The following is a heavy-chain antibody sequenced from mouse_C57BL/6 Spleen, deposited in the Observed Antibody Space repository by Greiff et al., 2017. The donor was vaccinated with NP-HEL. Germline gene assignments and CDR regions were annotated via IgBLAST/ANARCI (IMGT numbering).Heavy chain of an antibody. CDR3: ARHALITTVVGDWYFDV. V-gene: IGHV5-6*01. CDR2: ISSGGSYT. Sequence: EVQVVESGGDLVKPGGSLKLSCAASGFTFSSYGMSWVRQTPDKRLEWVATISSGGSYTYYPDSVKGRFTISRDNAKNTLYLQMSSLKSEDTAMYYCARHALITTVVGDWYFDVWGTGTTVTVSS. J-gene: IGHJ1*03. D-gene: IGHD1-1*01. CDR1: GFTFSSYG.